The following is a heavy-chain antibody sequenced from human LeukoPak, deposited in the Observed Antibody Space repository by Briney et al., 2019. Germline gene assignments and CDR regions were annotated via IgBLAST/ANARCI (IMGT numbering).Heavy chain of an antibody. J-gene: IGHJ4*02. CDR3: AKLGNYDLMIES. V-gene: IGHV4-59*04. Sequence: KSSETLSLTCTVSGGSISRYYWGWIRQPPGKGLEWIGNIYHSGNTYYNPSLKSRVTISVDTSKNQFSLKVTSVTAADTAVYYCAKLGNYDLMIESWGQGTLVTVSS. D-gene: IGHD3-3*01. CDR1: GGSISRYY. CDR2: IYHSGNT.